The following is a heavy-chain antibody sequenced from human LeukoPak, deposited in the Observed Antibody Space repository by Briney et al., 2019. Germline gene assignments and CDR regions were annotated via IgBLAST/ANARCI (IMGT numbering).Heavy chain of an antibody. D-gene: IGHD2-21*01. Sequence: SETLSLTCTVSGGSINIYYWSWIRQPPGKGLEWIGYLYYSGYLYYNGSTNYNPSLKSRVTISVDTSKNQFSLKLSSVTAADTAVYYCARHSPHMDFDYWGQGTLVTVSS. CDR2: LYYSGYLYYNGST. V-gene: IGHV4-59*08. CDR1: GGSINIYY. J-gene: IGHJ4*02. CDR3: ARHSPHMDFDY.